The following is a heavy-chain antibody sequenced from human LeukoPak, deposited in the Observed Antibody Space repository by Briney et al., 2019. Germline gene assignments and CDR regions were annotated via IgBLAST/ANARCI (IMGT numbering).Heavy chain of an antibody. Sequence: ASVKVSCKASGYTFSGYYMHWVRQAPGQGLEWMGWINPNSGGTNYAQKFQGRVTMTRDTSISTAYMELSRLRSDDTAVYYCARAGYSSSWYPWGYWGQGTLVTVSS. J-gene: IGHJ4*02. D-gene: IGHD6-13*01. CDR1: GYTFSGYY. CDR2: INPNSGGT. CDR3: ARAGYSSSWYPWGY. V-gene: IGHV1-2*02.